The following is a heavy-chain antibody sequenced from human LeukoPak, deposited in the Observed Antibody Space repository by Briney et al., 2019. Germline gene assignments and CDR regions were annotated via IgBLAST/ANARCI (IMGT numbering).Heavy chain of an antibody. V-gene: IGHV4-34*01. Sequence: SETLSLTCAVYDGSFSGYYWSWIRQPPGKGLEWIGEINHSGSTNYNPSLKSRVTISVDTSKNQFSLKLSSVTAADTAVYYCARDHRGGAFDIWGQGTMVTVSS. CDR1: DGSFSGYY. CDR3: ARDHRGGAFDI. J-gene: IGHJ3*02. D-gene: IGHD1-14*01. CDR2: INHSGST.